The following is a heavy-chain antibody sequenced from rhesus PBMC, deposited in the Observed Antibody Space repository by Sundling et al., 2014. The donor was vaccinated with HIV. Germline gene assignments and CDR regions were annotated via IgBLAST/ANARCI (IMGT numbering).Heavy chain of an antibody. CDR2: IYWDDDK. CDR3: KGLESIEIFGLLIISPYFDV. J-gene: IGHJ5-1*01. Sequence: QVTLKESGPALVKPTQTLTLTCTFSGFSLTSSGMGVGWIRQPPGKALEWLACIYWDDDKYDNTPLKTCLTISTDTSKNQVVPTMTNMDPVGTPTFCWKGLESIEIFGLLIISPYFDVWGPGVLVTVSS. D-gene: IGHD3-3*01. V-gene: IGHV2S1*01. CDR1: GFSLTSSGMG.